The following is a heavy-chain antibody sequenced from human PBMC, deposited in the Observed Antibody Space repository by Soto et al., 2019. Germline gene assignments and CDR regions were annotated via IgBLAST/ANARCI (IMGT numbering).Heavy chain of an antibody. CDR1: GGSISSGDYY. V-gene: IGHV4-30-4*01. D-gene: IGHD6-13*01. CDR2: IYYSGSI. J-gene: IGHJ6*02. Sequence: SETLSLTCTVSGGSISSGDYYWSWIRQPPGKGLEWIGYIYYSGSIYYNPSLKSRVTISVDTSKNQFSLKLSSVIAADTAVYYCARADSSSWYSPTPRNYFFYGMDVWGQSTMVTVSS. CDR3: ARADSSSWYSPTPRNYFFYGMDV.